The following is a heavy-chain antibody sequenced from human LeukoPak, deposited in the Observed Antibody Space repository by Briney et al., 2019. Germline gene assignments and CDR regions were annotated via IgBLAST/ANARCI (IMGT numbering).Heavy chain of an antibody. CDR3: ARDLRYCSSASCSESGAFDI. V-gene: IGHV3-21*01. CDR1: GFTFSSYS. D-gene: IGHD2-2*01. J-gene: IGHJ3*02. CDR2: ISSSGSFI. Sequence: GGSLRLSCAASGFTFSSYSMNWVRQAPGEGLEWVSSISSSGSFIYYADSVKGRFTISRDNARNSLFLQMNSLRDEDTAVYYCARDLRYCSSASCSESGAFDIWGQGTMVTVSS.